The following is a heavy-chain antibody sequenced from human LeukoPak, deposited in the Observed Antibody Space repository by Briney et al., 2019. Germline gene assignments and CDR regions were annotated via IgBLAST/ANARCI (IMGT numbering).Heavy chain of an antibody. D-gene: IGHD3-10*01. CDR3: ARHPETWDTELREAQRFDY. CDR1: GFNFSSYS. V-gene: IGHV3-21*01. CDR2: ISSSSSYI. Sequence: PGGSLRLSCAASGFNFSSYSMNWVRQAPGKGLEWVSSISSSSSYIYYADSVKGRFTISRDNAKNSLYLQMNSLRAEDTAVYYCARHPETWDTELREAQRFDYWGQGTLVTVSS. J-gene: IGHJ4*02.